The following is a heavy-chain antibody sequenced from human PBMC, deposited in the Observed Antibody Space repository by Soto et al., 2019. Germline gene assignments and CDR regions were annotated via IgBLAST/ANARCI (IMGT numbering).Heavy chain of an antibody. CDR1: GFTSSSYG. Sequence: GGSLRLSCAASGFTSSSYGMHWVRQAPGKGLEWVAVISYDGSNKYYADSVKGRFTISRDNSKNTLYLQMNSLRAEDTAVYYCAKGDNSNDYYYYGMDVWGQGTTVTVSS. CDR3: AKGDNSNDYYYYGMDV. CDR2: ISYDGSNK. D-gene: IGHD1-1*01. J-gene: IGHJ6*02. V-gene: IGHV3-30*18.